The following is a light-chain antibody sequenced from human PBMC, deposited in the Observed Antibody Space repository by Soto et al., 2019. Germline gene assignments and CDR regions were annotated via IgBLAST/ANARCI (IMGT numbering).Light chain of an antibody. CDR3: QSYGSSLGGSGYVV. V-gene: IGLV1-40*01. Sequence: QSVLTQPPSVSGAPGQRVTISCTGSSSNIGAGYDVHWYQQLPGTAPKLLIYGNSNRPSGVPDRFSGSKSGTSASLAITGLQAEDEADYYCQSYGSSLGGSGYVVFGGGTKLTVL. CDR1: SSNIGAGYD. CDR2: GNS. J-gene: IGLJ2*01.